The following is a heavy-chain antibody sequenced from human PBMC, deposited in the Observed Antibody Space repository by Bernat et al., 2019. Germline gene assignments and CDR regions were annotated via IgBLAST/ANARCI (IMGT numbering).Heavy chain of an antibody. CDR1: GGSFSGYY. Sequence: QVQLQQWGAGLLKPSETLSPTCAVYGGSFSGYYWSWIRQPPGKGLEWIGEINHSGSTNYNPSLKSRVTISVDTSKNQFSLKLSSVTAADTAVYYCARGFEYSSSFTYYYYGMDVWGQGTTVTVSS. V-gene: IGHV4-34*01. CDR3: ARGFEYSSSFTYYYYGMDV. CDR2: INHSGST. D-gene: IGHD6-6*01. J-gene: IGHJ6*02.